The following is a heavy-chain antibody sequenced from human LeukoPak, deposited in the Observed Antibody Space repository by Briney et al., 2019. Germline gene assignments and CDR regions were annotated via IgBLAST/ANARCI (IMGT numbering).Heavy chain of an antibody. J-gene: IGHJ6*02. V-gene: IGHV3-7*03. CDR2: INHNGNVD. Sequence: GGSLRLSCAASGFTFSSYWMNWARQAPGKGLEWVASINHNGNVDYYVDSVKGRFAISRDNAKNSLYLQMSNLRAEDTAVYFCARGGGLDVWGQGATVTVSS. CDR1: GFTFSSYW. CDR3: ARGGGLDV. D-gene: IGHD3-16*01.